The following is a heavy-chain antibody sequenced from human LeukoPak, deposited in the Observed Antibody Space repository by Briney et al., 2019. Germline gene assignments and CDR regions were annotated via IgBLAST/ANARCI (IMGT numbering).Heavy chain of an antibody. CDR1: GFTFSSYW. J-gene: IGHJ4*02. CDR3: ARRGTTVTTFLFRRSGNYFDY. V-gene: IGHV3-7*01. CDR2: IKQDGSEK. Sequence: PGGSLRLSCAASGFTFSSYWMSWVRQAPGKGLEWVANIKQDGSEKYYVDSVKGRFTISRDNAKNSLYLQMNSLRAEDTAVYYCARRGTTVTTFLFRRSGNYFDYWGQGTLVTVSS. D-gene: IGHD4-17*01.